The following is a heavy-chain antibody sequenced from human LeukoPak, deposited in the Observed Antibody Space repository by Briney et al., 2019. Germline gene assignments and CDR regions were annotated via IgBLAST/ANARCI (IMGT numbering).Heavy chain of an antibody. Sequence: SETLSLTCTVSGGSISSYYWSWIRQPPGKGLEWMGYSYYSGRNNYNPALKNRLNITIGTNKNQFSLKLSSVPAADTAVYCCARVYAQDVDTRAFDIWGQGTMVTVPS. CDR3: ARVYAQDVDTRAFDI. V-gene: IGHV4-59*01. CDR1: GGSISSYY. D-gene: IGHD5-18*01. CDR2: SYYSGRN. J-gene: IGHJ3*02.